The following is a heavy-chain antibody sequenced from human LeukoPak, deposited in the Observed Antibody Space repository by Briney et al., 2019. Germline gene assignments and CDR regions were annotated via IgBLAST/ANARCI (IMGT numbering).Heavy chain of an antibody. D-gene: IGHD6-13*01. J-gene: IGHJ4*02. CDR1: GFTLSNYA. CDR3: AKDSGIAAAGTDY. Sequence: PGRSLRLSCAASGFTLSNYAMHWVRQAPGKGLDWMAVISYDETNKYYADSVKGRFTISRDNSKNTLYLQMNSLRAEDTAVYYCAKDSGIAAAGTDYWGQGTLVTVSS. CDR2: ISYDETNK. V-gene: IGHV3-30-3*01.